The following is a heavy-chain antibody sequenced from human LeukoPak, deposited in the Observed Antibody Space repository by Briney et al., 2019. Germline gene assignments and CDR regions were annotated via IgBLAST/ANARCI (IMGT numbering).Heavy chain of an antibody. CDR2: IQYDGSTT. D-gene: IGHD2-2*01. J-gene: IGHJ4*02. CDR3: AKGLDIVVVPAAEHHDY. Sequence: GGSPRLSCAASGFSFSSYWMHWVRHAPGKGLVWVARIQYDGSTTNYADSVKGRFTISRDNAKNTLYLQMNSLRAEDTAVYYCAKGLDIVVVPAAEHHDYWGQGTLVTVSS. V-gene: IGHV3-74*01. CDR1: GFSFSSYW.